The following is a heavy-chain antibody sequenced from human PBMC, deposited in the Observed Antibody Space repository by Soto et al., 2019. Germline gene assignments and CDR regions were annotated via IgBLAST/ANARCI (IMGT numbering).Heavy chain of an antibody. Sequence: QITLKESGPTLVKPTQTLTLTCTFSGFSLSTSGVGVGWIRQPPGKALEWLAVIYWDDDKLYSPSLKSSLTITKYTSKNQVVLTMTTMDPVDTATYYCAHIYDSSGYSPSWGQGTLVTVSS. V-gene: IGHV2-5*02. D-gene: IGHD3-22*01. CDR2: IYWDDDK. CDR1: GFSLSTSGVG. CDR3: AHIYDSSGYSPS. J-gene: IGHJ5*02.